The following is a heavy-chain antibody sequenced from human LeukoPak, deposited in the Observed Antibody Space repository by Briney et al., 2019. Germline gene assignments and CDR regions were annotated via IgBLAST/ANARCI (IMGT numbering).Heavy chain of an antibody. CDR3: ASPTPRITMIVHAFDI. Sequence: SVKVSCKASGGTFSSYAISWVRQAPGQGLEWMGRIIPILGIANYAQKFQGRVTITADKSTSTAYMELSSLRSEDTAVYYCASPTPRITMIVHAFDIWGQGTMVTVSS. J-gene: IGHJ3*02. CDR1: GGTFSSYA. D-gene: IGHD3-22*01. V-gene: IGHV1-69*04. CDR2: IIPILGIA.